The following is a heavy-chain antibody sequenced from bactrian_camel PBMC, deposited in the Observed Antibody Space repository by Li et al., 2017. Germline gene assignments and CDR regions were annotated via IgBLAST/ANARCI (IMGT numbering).Heavy chain of an antibody. D-gene: IGHD3*01. Sequence: QVQLVESGGGSVQAGGSLRLSCAASGSITSEYYMAWFRQTPGKERGVVATFDSDGTTAYRESVKGRFTISKDNTRNTLYLQMTNLKPEDTAEYFCAAEGYCRGNPWGWVFAQWGQGTQVTVS. CDR2: FDSDGTT. CDR3: AAEGYCRGNPWGWVFAQ. CDR1: GSITSEYY. J-gene: IGHJ4*01. V-gene: IGHV3S53*01.